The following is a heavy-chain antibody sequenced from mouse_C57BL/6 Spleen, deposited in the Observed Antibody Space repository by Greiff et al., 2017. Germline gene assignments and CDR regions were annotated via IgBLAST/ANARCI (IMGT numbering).Heavy chain of an antibody. D-gene: IGHD1-1*01. CDR1: GYTFTSYW. CDR2: INPSSGYT. Sequence: VQLQQSGAELAKPGASVKLSCKASGYTFTSYWMHWVKQRPGQGLEWIGCINPSSGYTKYNQKFKDKATLTADKSSSTAYMQLSSLTYEDSAVYYCAREYYGSSPYYYAMDYWGQGTSVTVSS. CDR3: AREYYGSSPYYYAMDY. V-gene: IGHV1-7*01. J-gene: IGHJ4*01.